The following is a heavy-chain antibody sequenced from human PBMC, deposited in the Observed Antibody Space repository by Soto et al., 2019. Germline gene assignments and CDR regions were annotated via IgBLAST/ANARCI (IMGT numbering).Heavy chain of an antibody. J-gene: IGHJ4*02. D-gene: IGHD2-21*01. V-gene: IGHV2-5*02. Sequence: QITLKESGPTLVKPTQTLTLTCTCSAFSLSTSGVGVGWIRQPPGKALEWLTFIYWDDDKRYSPSLKSRLTITKDTSSNQVILTLTNMDPVDTATYYCARLVAAGITYYFDSWGQGTLVTVSS. CDR1: AFSLSTSGVG. CDR3: ARLVAAGITYYFDS. CDR2: IYWDDDK.